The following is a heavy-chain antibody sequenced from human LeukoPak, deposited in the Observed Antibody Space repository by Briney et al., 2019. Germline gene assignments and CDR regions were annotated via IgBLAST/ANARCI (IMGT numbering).Heavy chain of an antibody. CDR2: ISGSGGST. CDR3: AKDVGSGSFFDC. Sequence: GGSPRLSCAASGFTFSSYAMSWVRQAPGKGLEWVSAISGSGGSTYSADSVKGRFTISRDNSKNTLYLQMNSLRAEDTAVYYCAKDVGSGSFFDCWGQGTLVTVSS. D-gene: IGHD3-10*01. J-gene: IGHJ4*02. V-gene: IGHV3-23*01. CDR1: GFTFSSYA.